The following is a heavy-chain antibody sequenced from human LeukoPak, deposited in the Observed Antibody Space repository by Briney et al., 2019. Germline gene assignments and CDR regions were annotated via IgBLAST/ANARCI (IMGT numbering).Heavy chain of an antibody. CDR2: INPSGGST. D-gene: IGHD2-15*01. J-gene: IGHJ3*02. V-gene: IGHV1-46*03. CDR3: AGNRVVAAQDDALDI. Sequence: GASVKVSCKASGYTFTSYYMHWVRQAPGQGLEWMGIINPSGGSTSYAQKFQGRVTMTRDMSTSTVYMELSSLRSEDTAVYYCAGNRVVAAQDDALDIWGQGTMVTVSS. CDR1: GYTFTSYY.